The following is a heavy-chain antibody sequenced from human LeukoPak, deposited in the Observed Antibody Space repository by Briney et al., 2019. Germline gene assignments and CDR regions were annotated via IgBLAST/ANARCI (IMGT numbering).Heavy chain of an antibody. CDR1: GFTFSSYG. D-gene: IGHD6-13*01. CDR3: ARLDSGYSSSWYDY. V-gene: IGHV3-33*01. J-gene: IGHJ4*02. CDR2: IWYDGSNK. Sequence: GGSLRLSCAASGFTFSSYGMHWVRQAPGKGLEWVAVIWYDGSNKYYADSVKGRFTISRDNSKNTLYLQMNSLRAEDTAVYYCARLDSGYSSSWYDYWGQGTLVTVSS.